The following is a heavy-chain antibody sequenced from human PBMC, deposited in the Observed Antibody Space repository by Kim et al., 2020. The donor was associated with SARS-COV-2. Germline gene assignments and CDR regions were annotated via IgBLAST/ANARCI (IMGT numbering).Heavy chain of an antibody. V-gene: IGHV3-23*01. Sequence: GGSLRLSCAASGFTFSSYAMSWVRQAPGKGLEWVSAISGSGGSTYYADSVKGRFTISRDNSKNTLYLQMNSLRAEDTDVYYCAKGDSSSWYGDYWGQGTLVTVSS. J-gene: IGHJ4*02. D-gene: IGHD6-13*01. CDR1: GFTFSSYA. CDR2: ISGSGGST. CDR3: AKGDSSSWYGDY.